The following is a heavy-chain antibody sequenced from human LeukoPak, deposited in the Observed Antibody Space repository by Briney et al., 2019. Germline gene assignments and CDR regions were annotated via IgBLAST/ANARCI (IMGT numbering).Heavy chain of an antibody. D-gene: IGHD6-19*01. CDR3: ARKNGIAVAGGDAFDI. CDR1: GFTFSSYA. CDR2: ISSSSSYI. Sequence: GGSLRLSCAASGFTFSSYAKSWVRQAPGKGLEWVSSISSSSSYIYYADSVKGRFTISRDNAKNSLYLQTNSLRAEDTAVYYCARKNGIAVAGGDAFDIWGQGTMVTVSS. V-gene: IGHV3-21*01. J-gene: IGHJ3*02.